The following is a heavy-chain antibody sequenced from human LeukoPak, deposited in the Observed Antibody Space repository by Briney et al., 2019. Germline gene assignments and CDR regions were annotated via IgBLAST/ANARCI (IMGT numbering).Heavy chain of an antibody. CDR3: ARAQGRLVPPAY. J-gene: IGHJ4*02. CDR1: GGSFSGYY. D-gene: IGHD6-19*01. V-gene: IGHV4-34*01. Sequence: SETLSLTCAVYGGSFSGYYWSWIRQPPNKGLEWIGEMNHSGSTNYNPSLKSRVTISADASKKQFSLKLNSVTAADMAVYYCARAQGRLVPPAYWGQGTLVTVSS. CDR2: MNHSGST.